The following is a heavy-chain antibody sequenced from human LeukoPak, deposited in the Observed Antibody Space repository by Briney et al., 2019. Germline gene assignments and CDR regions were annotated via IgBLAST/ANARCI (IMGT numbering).Heavy chain of an antibody. Sequence: SETLSLTCTVSGDSLSNGGYFWSWIRQHPGKGLEWIGYIYYTGSTTYNPSLQSRVTISVDTSKNNFSLRLNPVTAADTAVYFCARGLPGARIPYHFDSWGQGTLVAVSS. CDR2: IYYTGST. CDR1: GDSLSNGGYF. CDR3: ARGLPGARIPYHFDS. D-gene: IGHD1-1*01. J-gene: IGHJ4*02. V-gene: IGHV4-31*03.